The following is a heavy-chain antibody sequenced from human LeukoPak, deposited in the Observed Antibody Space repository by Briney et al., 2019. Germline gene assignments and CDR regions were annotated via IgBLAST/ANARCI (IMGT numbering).Heavy chain of an antibody. J-gene: IGHJ5*02. D-gene: IGHD3-22*01. V-gene: IGHV4-61*09. CDR3: ARDYYDSSGYYP. Sequence: SETLSLTCTVSGGSISSGDYYWSWIRQPAERGLEWIGHIYSSGNTNYSPSLKSRVTISLDTSQSQFSLKLTSVTAADTAVYYCARDYYDSSGYYPWGQGTLVTVSS. CDR1: GGSISSGDYY. CDR2: IYSSGNT.